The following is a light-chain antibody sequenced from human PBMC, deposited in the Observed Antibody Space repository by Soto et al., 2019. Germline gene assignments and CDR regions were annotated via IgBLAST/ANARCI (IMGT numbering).Light chain of an antibody. CDR1: SSDVGSYNL. Sequence: QSVLTQPASVSGSPGQSITISCTGTSSDVGSYNLVSWYQQHPGKAPKLMIYEGSKRPSGVSNRFSGSKSGNTASLTIPGLQAEDEADYYCCSFAGSSPWVFGGGTKVTVL. CDR2: EGS. J-gene: IGLJ3*02. V-gene: IGLV2-23*01. CDR3: CSFAGSSPWV.